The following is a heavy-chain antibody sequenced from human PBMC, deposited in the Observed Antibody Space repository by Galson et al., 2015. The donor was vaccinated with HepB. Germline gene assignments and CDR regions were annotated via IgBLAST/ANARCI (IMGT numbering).Heavy chain of an antibody. D-gene: IGHD7-27*01. CDR3: ARDPPLGTPYDY. CDR2: ISSTSTYI. Sequence: SLRLSCAASGFNFNNYNMNWVRQAPGKGLEWVSSISSTSTYIYYADSVKGRFTISRDNAKNSLYLQMNSLRAEDTAVYYCARDPPLGTPYDYWGQGILVTVSS. J-gene: IGHJ4*02. CDR1: GFNFNNYN. V-gene: IGHV3-21*06.